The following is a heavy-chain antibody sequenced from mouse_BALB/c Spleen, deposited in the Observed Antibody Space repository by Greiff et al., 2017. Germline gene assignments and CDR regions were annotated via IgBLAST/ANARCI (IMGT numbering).Heavy chain of an antibody. CDR2: ISYSGST. D-gene: IGHD1-1*01. V-gene: IGHV3-8*02. CDR3: ARVPYYGSSYGYAMDY. J-gene: IGHJ4*01. Sequence: EVKLQQSGPSLVKPSQTLSLTCSVTGDSITSGYWNWIRKFPGNKLEYMGYISYSGSTYYNPSLKSRISITRDTSKNQYYLQLNSVTTEDTATYYCARVPYYGSSYGYAMDYWGQGTSVTVSS. CDR1: GDSITSGY.